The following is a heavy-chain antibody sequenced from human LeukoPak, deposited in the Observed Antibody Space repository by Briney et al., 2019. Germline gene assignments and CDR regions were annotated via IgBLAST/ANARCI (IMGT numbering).Heavy chain of an antibody. Sequence: GGSLRLSCAASGFTFSSYAMHWVRQAPGKGLEWVAVISYDGSNKYYTDSVKGRFTISRDNSKNTLYLQMNSLRAEDTAVYYCARLREIPVFGVVTKSTSYFDYWGQGTLVTVSS. V-gene: IGHV3-30*04. CDR3: ARLREIPVFGVVTKSTSYFDY. J-gene: IGHJ4*02. D-gene: IGHD3-3*01. CDR2: ISYDGSNK. CDR1: GFTFSSYA.